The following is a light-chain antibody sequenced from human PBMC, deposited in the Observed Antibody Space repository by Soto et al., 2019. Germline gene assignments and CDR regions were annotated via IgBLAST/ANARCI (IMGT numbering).Light chain of an antibody. V-gene: IGKV1-27*01. CDR2: AAS. CDR3: QKYNNAPRWT. Sequence: DIQMTQSPSSLSASVGDRVTITCRTSQGISNYLAWYQQKPGKVPKLLIYAASTVQSGVPSRFSGSGSGTDFTLTICSLQPEDVATYYCQKYNNAPRWTFGQGTKVEIK. CDR1: QGISNY. J-gene: IGKJ1*01.